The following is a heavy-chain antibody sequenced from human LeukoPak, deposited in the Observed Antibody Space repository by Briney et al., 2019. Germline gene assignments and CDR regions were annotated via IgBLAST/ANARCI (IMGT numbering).Heavy chain of an antibody. CDR1: GGSISSSSYY. CDR3: ACFWSGPYYFDY. D-gene: IGHD3-3*01. V-gene: IGHV4-39*01. J-gene: IGHJ4*02. CDR2: IYYSGST. Sequence: SETLSLTCTVSGGSISSSSYYWGWIRQPPGKGLEWMGSIYYSGSTYYNPSLKSRVTISVDTSKNQFSLKLSSVTAADTAVYYCACFWSGPYYFDYWGQGTLVTVSS.